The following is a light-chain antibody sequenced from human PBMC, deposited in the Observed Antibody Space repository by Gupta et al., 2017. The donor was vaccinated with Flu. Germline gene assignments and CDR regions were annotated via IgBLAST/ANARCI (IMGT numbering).Light chain of an antibody. V-gene: IGLV3-19*01. CDR1: RLRRYY. J-gene: IGLJ2*01. CDR3: NSRDSIGNHVV. CDR2: GKN. Sequence: SFEITKAHAVSVALGQPVRITCQGDRLRRYYASWYQQKPGPAPVLVIYGKNNRPSGIPDRFSGSCSGNTASLTITGAQAEDEADYYCNSRDSIGNHVVFGGGTKLTVL.